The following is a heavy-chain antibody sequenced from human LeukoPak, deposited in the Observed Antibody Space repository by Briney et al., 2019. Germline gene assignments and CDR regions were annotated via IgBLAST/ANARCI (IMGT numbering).Heavy chain of an antibody. Sequence: ASVKVSCKASGYTFTGYYMHWVRQAPGQGLEWMGWINPNSGGTNYAQKFQGRVTMTRDTSISTAYMELSRLRSDDTAVYYCARDCYDSSGYYPSDYWGQGTLVTVSS. CDR2: INPNSGGT. V-gene: IGHV1-2*02. CDR1: GYTFTGYY. CDR3: ARDCYDSSGYYPSDY. D-gene: IGHD3-22*01. J-gene: IGHJ4*02.